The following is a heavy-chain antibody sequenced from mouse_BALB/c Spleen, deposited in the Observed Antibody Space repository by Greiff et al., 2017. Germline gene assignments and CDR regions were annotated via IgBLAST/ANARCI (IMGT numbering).Heavy chain of an antibody. CDR1: GYSITSDYA. CDR3: ARHRYDLYWYFDV. CDR2: ISYSGST. D-gene: IGHD2-14*01. Sequence: VQLKESGPGLVKPSQSLSLTCTVTGYSITSDYAWNWIRQFPGNKLEWMGYISYSGSTSYNPSLKSRISITRDTSKNQFFLQLNSVTTEDTATYYCARHRYDLYWYFDVWGAGTTVTVSS. V-gene: IGHV3-2*02. J-gene: IGHJ1*01.